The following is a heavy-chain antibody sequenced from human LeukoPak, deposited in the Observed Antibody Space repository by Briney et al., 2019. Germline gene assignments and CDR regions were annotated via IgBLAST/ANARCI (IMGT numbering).Heavy chain of an antibody. CDR3: ARDAGYIAAAGTWWFNP. D-gene: IGHD6-13*01. V-gene: IGHV3-33*01. Sequence: GGSLRLSCAASGFTFSSYGMHWVRQAPGKGLEWVAVIWYDGSMRYYADSVKGRFTISRDNSKNTVYLQMNSLKAEDTAVYYCARDAGYIAAAGTWWFNPWGQGTLVTVSS. CDR1: GFTFSSYG. CDR2: IWYDGSMR. J-gene: IGHJ5*02.